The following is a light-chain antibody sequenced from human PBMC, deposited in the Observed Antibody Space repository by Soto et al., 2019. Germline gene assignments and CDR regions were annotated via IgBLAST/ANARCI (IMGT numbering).Light chain of an antibody. CDR3: QQYSSFPWT. V-gene: IGKV1-5*03. Sequence: DIQMTQSPSILSASVGDIVTITCRASQSIGSWLAWYQQTEGEAPKVLIYKASNLERGVPSRFSGSGSGTEFTLTISSLQAADFATYYCQQYSSFPWTFGQGTKVDIK. CDR1: QSIGSW. J-gene: IGKJ1*01. CDR2: KAS.